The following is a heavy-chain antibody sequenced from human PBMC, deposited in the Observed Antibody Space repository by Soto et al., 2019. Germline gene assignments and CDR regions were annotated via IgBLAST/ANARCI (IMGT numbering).Heavy chain of an antibody. V-gene: IGHV4-31*03. D-gene: IGHD2-15*01. Sequence: QVQLQESGPGLVKPSQTLSLTCTVSGGSISSGGYYWSWIRQHPGKGLEWIGYIYYSGSTYYNPSLRGRVSRSVDTSKNRFSLKLSSVTAADTAVYYCAKEVHCGGGSCSWSEGFDYWGQGTLLTVSS. CDR1: GGSISSGGYY. J-gene: IGHJ4*02. CDR2: IYYSGST. CDR3: AKEVHCGGGSCSWSEGFDY.